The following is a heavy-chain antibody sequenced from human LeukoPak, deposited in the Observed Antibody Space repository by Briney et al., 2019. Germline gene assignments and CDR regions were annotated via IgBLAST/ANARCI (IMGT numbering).Heavy chain of an antibody. D-gene: IGHD1-26*01. J-gene: IGHJ4*02. CDR2: IRYDGSNK. CDR1: GFTFSSYG. CDR3: AKDGGSYGIVHFDY. V-gene: IGHV3-30*02. Sequence: GGSLRLSCAASGFTFSSYGMHWVRQAPGKGLEWVAFIRYDGSNKYYADSVKGRFTISRDNSKNTLYLQMNSLRAEDTAVYYCAKDGGSYGIVHFDYWGQGTLVTVSS.